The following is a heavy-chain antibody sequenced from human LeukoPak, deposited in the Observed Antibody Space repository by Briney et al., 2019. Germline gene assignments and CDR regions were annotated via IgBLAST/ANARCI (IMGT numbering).Heavy chain of an antibody. CDR1: GFTFSNFD. CDR2: ISGSGDYT. CDR3: AKVTYGSGTYGAFDS. V-gene: IGHV3-23*01. Sequence: GGSLRLSCAASGFTFSNFDMHWVRQAPGKGLEWVSTISGSGDYTYHADSVKGRFTISRDNSKNTLYLQMNSLRAEDTAVYYCAKVTYGSGTYGAFDSWGQGTLVTVSS. J-gene: IGHJ4*02. D-gene: IGHD3-10*01.